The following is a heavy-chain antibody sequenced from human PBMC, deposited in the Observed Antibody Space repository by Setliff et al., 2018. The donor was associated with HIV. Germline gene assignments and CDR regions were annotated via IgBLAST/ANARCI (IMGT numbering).Heavy chain of an antibody. V-gene: IGHV1-2*02. CDR3: ARDHVVCSGGTCRSDDPYYYYYMNV. J-gene: IGHJ6*03. CDR1: GYTFTGYY. Sequence: ASVKVSCKASGYTFTGYYMHWVRQAPGQGLEWMGWSNPNTGGTKYAQKFQGRVTMTMDTSTTTAYMELSRLKSDDTAVYYCARDHVVCSGGTCRSDDPYYYYYMNVWGEGTTVTVSS. D-gene: IGHD2-15*01. CDR2: SNPNTGGT.